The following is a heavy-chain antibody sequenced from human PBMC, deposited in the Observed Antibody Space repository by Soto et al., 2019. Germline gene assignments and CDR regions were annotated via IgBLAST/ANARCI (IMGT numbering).Heavy chain of an antibody. CDR3: ARGCGRCCSGFDS. CDR1: GFTFSDYF. D-gene: IGHD2-15*01. J-gene: IGHJ4*02. CDR2: ISSSGTTI. V-gene: IGHV3-11*01. Sequence: QVQLVESGGGLVKPGGSLRLSCAASGFTFSDYFMTWIRQAPGKGLEWVSYISSSGTTIFYADSVQGRFTISRDNAKKSLYLEIDRLRGEGTAVYYFARGCGRCCSGFDSWGQGTLVTVSS.